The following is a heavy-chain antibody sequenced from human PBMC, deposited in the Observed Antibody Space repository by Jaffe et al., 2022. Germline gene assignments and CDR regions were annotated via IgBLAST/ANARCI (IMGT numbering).Heavy chain of an antibody. V-gene: IGHV3-23*01. D-gene: IGHD3-3*01. CDR1: GFTFSSYA. J-gene: IGHJ4*02. CDR2: ISGSGGST. CDR3: AKDHGGSGYYTPVYYFDY. Sequence: EVQLLESGGGLVQPGGSLRLSCAASGFTFSSYAMSWVRQAPGKGLEWVSAISGSGGSTYYADSVKGRFTISRDNSKNTLYLQMNSLRAEDTAVYYCAKDHGGSGYYTPVYYFDYWGQGTLVTVSS.